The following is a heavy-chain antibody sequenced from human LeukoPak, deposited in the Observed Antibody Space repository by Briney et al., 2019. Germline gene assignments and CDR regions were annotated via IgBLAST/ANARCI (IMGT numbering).Heavy chain of an antibody. CDR3: ARAHRYIVVVPAAPNPDYYMDV. J-gene: IGHJ6*03. CDR2: MNPNSGNT. D-gene: IGHD2-2*01. V-gene: IGHV1-8*01. Sequence: ASVKVSCKASGYTFTSYDINWVRQATGQGLEWMGWMNPNSGNTGYAQKFQSRVTMTRNTSISTAYMELSSLRSEDTAVYYCARAHRYIVVVPAAPNPDYYMDVWGKGTTVTVSS. CDR1: GYTFTSYD.